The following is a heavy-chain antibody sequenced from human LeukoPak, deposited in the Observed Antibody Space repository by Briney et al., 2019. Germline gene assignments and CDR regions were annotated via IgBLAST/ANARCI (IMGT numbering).Heavy chain of an antibody. D-gene: IGHD3-3*01. V-gene: IGHV3-23*01. CDR1: GFTFSSYA. Sequence: GGSLRLSCAASGFTFSSYAMSWVRQAPGKGLEWVSAISGSGGSTYYADSVKGRFTICRDNSKNTLYLQMNSLRAEDTAVYYCADDFWSDYYYMDVWGKGTTVTVSS. CDR3: ADDFWSDYYYMDV. J-gene: IGHJ6*03. CDR2: ISGSGGST.